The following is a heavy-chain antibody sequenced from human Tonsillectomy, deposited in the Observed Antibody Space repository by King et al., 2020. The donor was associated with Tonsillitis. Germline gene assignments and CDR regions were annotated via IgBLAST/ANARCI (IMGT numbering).Heavy chain of an antibody. CDR3: ASATPGGYFGWPPGV. Sequence: QLQESGPGLVKPSETLSLTCTVSGGSIRSYYWSWIRQSPGKGLEWIGNIYYSGSTNYNPSLKSRVTISVDTSKNQLSLKLSSVTAADTAVYYCASATPGGYFGWPPGVWGQGTTVTVSS. D-gene: IGHD3-9*01. V-gene: IGHV4-59*01. CDR1: GGSIRSYY. CDR2: IYYSGST. J-gene: IGHJ6*02.